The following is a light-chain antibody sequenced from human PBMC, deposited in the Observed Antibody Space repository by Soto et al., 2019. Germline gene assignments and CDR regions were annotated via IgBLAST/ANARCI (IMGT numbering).Light chain of an antibody. CDR1: STDVGTYNL. CDR3: CSYAGSRSYV. V-gene: IGLV2-23*01. J-gene: IGLJ1*01. CDR2: EGT. Sequence: QSALTQPASVSGSPGQSITISCTGTSTDVGTYNLVSWYQQHPGKAPKLMIYEGTKRPSGVSARFSASKSGNTASLTISGLQAEDEADYYCCSYAGSRSYVFGSGTKLTVL.